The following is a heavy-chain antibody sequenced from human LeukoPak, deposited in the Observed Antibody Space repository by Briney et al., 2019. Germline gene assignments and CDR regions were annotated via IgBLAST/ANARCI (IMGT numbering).Heavy chain of an antibody. CDR3: ARASITFGGVIVTGDAFDI. D-gene: IGHD3-16*02. CDR2: ISGSGGST. V-gene: IGHV3-23*01. CDR1: GFTFSSYA. J-gene: IGHJ3*02. Sequence: GGSLRLSCAASGFTFSSYAMSWVRQAPGKGLEWVSAISGSGGSTYYADSVKGRFTISRDNSKNTLYLQMNSLRAEDTAVYYCARASITFGGVIVTGDAFDIWGQGTVVTVSS.